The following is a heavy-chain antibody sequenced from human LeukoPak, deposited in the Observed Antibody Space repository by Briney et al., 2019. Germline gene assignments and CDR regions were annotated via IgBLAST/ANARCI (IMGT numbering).Heavy chain of an antibody. Sequence: ASVKVSCKASGYTFTSYYMHWVRQAPGQGLEWMGIINPSGGSTSYAQKFQGRVTMTRDTSTSTVYMELTSLRSEDTAVYYCAREISGYYLDYWGQGTLVTVSS. V-gene: IGHV1-46*01. CDR1: GYTFTSYY. CDR2: INPSGGST. J-gene: IGHJ4*02. D-gene: IGHD3-22*01. CDR3: AREISGYYLDY.